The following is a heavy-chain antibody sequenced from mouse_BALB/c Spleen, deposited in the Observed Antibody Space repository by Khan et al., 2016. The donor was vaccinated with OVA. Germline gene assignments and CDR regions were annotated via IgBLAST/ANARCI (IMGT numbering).Heavy chain of an antibody. J-gene: IGHJ4*01. D-gene: IGHD1-1*01. CDR2: IYPSDSYT. CDR3: TREGTTVDAMDY. CDR1: GYTFTNYW. Sequence: QVQLQQPGAELVRPGASVKLSCKASGYTFTNYWINWVKQRPGQGLEWIGNIYPSDSYTNYNQKFRNKATLTVDKSSSTAYIQLSSPTSEDSADYYCTREGTTVDAMDYWGQGTSVTVSS. V-gene: IGHV1-69*02.